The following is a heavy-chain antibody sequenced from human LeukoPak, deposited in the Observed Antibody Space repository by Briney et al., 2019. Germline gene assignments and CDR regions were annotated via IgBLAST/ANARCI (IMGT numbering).Heavy chain of an antibody. D-gene: IGHD1-26*01. CDR3: ARDISERYSVDY. J-gene: IGHJ4*02. Sequence: PGGSLRLSCAASGFTFGAYAMHWVRQAPGKGLEWVAFLSYDGRIKGYADSVKGRFTVSRDNSKNTLYLQMNNLRVEDTAVYYCARDISERYSVDYWGQGTLVTVSS. CDR1: GFTFGAYA. V-gene: IGHV3-30-3*01. CDR2: LSYDGRIK.